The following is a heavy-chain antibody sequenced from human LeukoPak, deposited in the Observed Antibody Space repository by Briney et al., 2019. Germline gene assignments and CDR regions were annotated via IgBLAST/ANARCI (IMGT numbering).Heavy chain of an antibody. J-gene: IGHJ6*03. V-gene: IGHV7-4-1*02. CDR2: INTNTGNP. D-gene: IGHD2-8*01. Sequence: ASVKVSFKASGYTFTSYAMNWVRQAPGQGLEWMGWINTNTGNPTYAQGFTGRFVFSLDTSVSTAYLQISSLKAEDTAVYYCARGIGMGIVLMMHGNIDVWGKGTTVTVSS. CDR1: GYTFTSYA. CDR3: ARGIGMGIVLMMHGNIDV.